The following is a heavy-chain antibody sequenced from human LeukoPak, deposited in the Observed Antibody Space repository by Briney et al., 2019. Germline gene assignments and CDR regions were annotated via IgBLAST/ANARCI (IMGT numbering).Heavy chain of an antibody. CDR3: ARDMYYGSGSNNWFDP. V-gene: IGHV3-33*01. J-gene: IGHJ5*02. D-gene: IGHD3-10*01. Sequence: PGGSLRLSCAASGFTFSSYGMHWVRQAPGKGLEWVEVIWYDGSNKYYADSVKGRFTISRDNSKNTLYLQMNSLRAEDTAVYYCARDMYYGSGSNNWFDPWGQGTLVTVSS. CDR1: GFTFSSYG. CDR2: IWYDGSNK.